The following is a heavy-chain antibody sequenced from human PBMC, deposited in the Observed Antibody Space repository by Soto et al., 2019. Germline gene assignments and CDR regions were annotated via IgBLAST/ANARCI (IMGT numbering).Heavy chain of an antibody. CDR1: GGSISSSNYY. CDR3: SSDFV. Sequence: QLQLQQSGPGLVKPSETLSLSCTVSGGSISSSNYYWGWIRQPPGKGLEWIGSMDYSGTTYYNPSLKSRVTISVDTSKNQCSLKLSSVTAADTAVYYCSSDFVWGQGTTVTVSS. V-gene: IGHV4-39*01. CDR2: MDYSGTT. J-gene: IGHJ6*02.